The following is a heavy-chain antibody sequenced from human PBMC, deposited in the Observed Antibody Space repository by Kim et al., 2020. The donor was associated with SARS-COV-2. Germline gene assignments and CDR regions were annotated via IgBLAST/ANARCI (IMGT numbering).Heavy chain of an antibody. J-gene: IGHJ6*02. V-gene: IGHV4-34*01. CDR1: GGSFSGYY. CDR3: ARGSSSGITIFGVVRAPYYYYGMDV. D-gene: IGHD3-3*01. Sequence: SETLSLTCAVYGGSFSGYYWSWIRQPPGKGLEWIGEINHSGSTNYNPSLKSRVTISVDTSKNQFSLKLSSVTAADTAVYYCARGSSSGITIFGVVRAPYYYYGMDVWGQGTTVTVSS. CDR2: INHSGST.